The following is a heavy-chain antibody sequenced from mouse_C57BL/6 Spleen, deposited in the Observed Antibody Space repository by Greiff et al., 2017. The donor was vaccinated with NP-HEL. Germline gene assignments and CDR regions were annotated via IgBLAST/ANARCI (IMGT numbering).Heavy chain of an antibody. D-gene: IGHD2-10*01. Sequence: QVQLQQSGAELVRPGASVTLSCKASGYTFTDYEMHWVKQTPVHGLEWIGAIDPDTGGTAYNQKFKGKAILTADKSSSTAYMELRSLTSEDSAVYYCTRPPTRYAMDYWGQGTSVTVSS. V-gene: IGHV1-15*01. J-gene: IGHJ4*01. CDR2: IDPDTGGT. CDR3: TRPPTRYAMDY. CDR1: GYTFTDYE.